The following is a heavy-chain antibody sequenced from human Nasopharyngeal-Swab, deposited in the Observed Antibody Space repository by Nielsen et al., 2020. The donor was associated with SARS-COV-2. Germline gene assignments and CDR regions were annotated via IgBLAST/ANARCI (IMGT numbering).Heavy chain of an antibody. CDR3: VKVWSPRIQLWIIDY. D-gene: IGHD5-18*01. CDR1: GITFSNYG. V-gene: IGHV3-30*18. J-gene: IGHJ4*02. CDR2: ISYDGSNK. Sequence: GGSLRLSCEASGITFSNYGMHWVRQAPGQGLEWVAVISYDGSNKYYADSVKGRFIISRDNSKNTLYLHMNNLRPEDTAVYYCVKVWSPRIQLWIIDYWGQGTLVTVSS.